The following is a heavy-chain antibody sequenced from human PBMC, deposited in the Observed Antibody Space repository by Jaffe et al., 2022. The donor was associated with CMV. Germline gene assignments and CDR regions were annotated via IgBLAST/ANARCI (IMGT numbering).Heavy chain of an antibody. D-gene: IGHD3-16*01. Sequence: QVQLQESGPGLVKPSETLSLTCTVSGGSISSYYWSWIRQPPGKGLEWIGYIYYSGSTNYNPSLKSRVTISVDTSKNQFSLKLSSVTAADTAVYYCARGGDYVWGTPDAFDIWGQGTMVTVSS. V-gene: IGHV4-59*01. CDR3: ARGGDYVWGTPDAFDI. CDR1: GGSISSYY. J-gene: IGHJ3*02. CDR2: IYYSGST.